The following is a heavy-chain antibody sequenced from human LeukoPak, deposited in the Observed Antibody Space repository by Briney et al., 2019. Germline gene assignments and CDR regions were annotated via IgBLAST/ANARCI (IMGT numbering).Heavy chain of an antibody. CDR2: ISSSSSTI. J-gene: IGHJ4*02. Sequence: PGGSLRLSCAASGFTFSSYAMSWVRQAPGKGLEWVSYISSSSSTIYYADSVKGRFTISRDNAKNSLYLQMNSLRAEDTAVYYCARDTPGDPDYWGQGTLVTVSS. CDR1: GFTFSSYA. D-gene: IGHD3-10*01. V-gene: IGHV3-48*01. CDR3: ARDTPGDPDY.